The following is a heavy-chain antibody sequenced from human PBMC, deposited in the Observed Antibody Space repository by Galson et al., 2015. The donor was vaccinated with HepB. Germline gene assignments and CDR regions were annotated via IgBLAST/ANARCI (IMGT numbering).Heavy chain of an antibody. CDR2: INPNSGGT. Sequence: SVKVSCKASGYTFTGYYMHWVRQAPGQGLEWMGWINPNSGGTNYAQKFQGRVTMTRDTSISTAYMELSRLRSDDTAVYYCARAFLRRAAAGSNYWGQGTLVTVSS. V-gene: IGHV1-2*02. J-gene: IGHJ4*02. CDR3: ARAFLRRAAAGSNY. D-gene: IGHD6-13*01. CDR1: GYTFTGYY.